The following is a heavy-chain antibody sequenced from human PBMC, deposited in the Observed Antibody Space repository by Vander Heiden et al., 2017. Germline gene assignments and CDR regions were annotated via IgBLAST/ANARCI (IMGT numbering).Heavy chain of an antibody. V-gene: IGHV2-26*01. Sequence: QVTLKESGPVLVKPTETLTLTCTVSGFSLSNARMGVSWIRQPPGKALEWLAHILSNDEKSYSTSLKSRLTISKDTSKSQVVLTMTNMDPVDTATYYCARIPGRYCSGGSCYSAHDAFDIWGQGTMVTVSS. CDR3: ARIPGRYCSGGSCYSAHDAFDI. CDR2: ILSNDEK. CDR1: GFSLSNARMG. J-gene: IGHJ3*02. D-gene: IGHD2-15*01.